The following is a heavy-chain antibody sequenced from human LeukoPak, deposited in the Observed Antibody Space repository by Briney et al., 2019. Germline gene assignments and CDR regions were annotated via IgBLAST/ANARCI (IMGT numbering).Heavy chain of an antibody. V-gene: IGHV3-11*01. CDR3: ARATNWGFPLHMDV. J-gene: IGHJ6*03. CDR1: GFTFTDYY. D-gene: IGHD7-27*01. Sequence: GGSLRLSCAASGFTFTDYYMSWIRQAPGKGLEWVSFIGTRDSTKYYADSVKGRFAVSRDNAENSLYLQMDSLTAEDTAVYYCARATNWGFPLHMDVWGKGNTVTVSS. CDR2: IGTRDSTK.